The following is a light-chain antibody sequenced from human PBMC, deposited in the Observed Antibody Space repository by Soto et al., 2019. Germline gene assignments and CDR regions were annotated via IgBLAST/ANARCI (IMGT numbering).Light chain of an antibody. CDR2: EVS. V-gene: IGLV2-18*02. CDR3: SSFTSTSTYV. J-gene: IGLJ1*01. CDR1: SSDVGSYNR. Sequence: QPALTRPPSVSGAPGQSVAISCSGTSSDVGSYNRVSWYQQPPGTAPKVMIYEVSNRPSGVPDRFSGSKSGNTASLTISGLQAEDEADYYCSSFTSTSTYVFGTGTKVTVL.